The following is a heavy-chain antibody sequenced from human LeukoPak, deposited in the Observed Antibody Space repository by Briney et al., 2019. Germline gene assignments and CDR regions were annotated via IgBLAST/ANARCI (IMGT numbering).Heavy chain of an antibody. CDR2: IIPIFGTA. D-gene: IGHD6-19*01. V-gene: IGHV1-69*05. Sequence: AASVTVSCKASGGTFSRYAISWVRQAPGQALEWMGGIIPIFGTANYAQKFQGRVTINTDESTSTAYMELSSLRSEDTAVYYCASSLSRIAVAKGHYYYYMNVWGKGTTVTLSS. CDR1: GGTFSRYA. CDR3: ASSLSRIAVAKGHYYYYMNV. J-gene: IGHJ6*03.